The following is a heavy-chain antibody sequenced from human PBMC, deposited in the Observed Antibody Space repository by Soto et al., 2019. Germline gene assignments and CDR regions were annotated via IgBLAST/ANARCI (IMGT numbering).Heavy chain of an antibody. Sequence: LSLTCAVYGGSFSGYYCGWIRQPPGKGLEWIGEINHSGSTNYNPSLKSRVTISVDTSKNQFSLKLSSVTAADTAVYYCAGGSGSGLYYYGMDVWGQGTTVTVSS. D-gene: IGHD3-10*01. J-gene: IGHJ6*02. CDR2: INHSGST. CDR3: AGGSGSGLYYYGMDV. CDR1: GGSFSGYY. V-gene: IGHV4-34*01.